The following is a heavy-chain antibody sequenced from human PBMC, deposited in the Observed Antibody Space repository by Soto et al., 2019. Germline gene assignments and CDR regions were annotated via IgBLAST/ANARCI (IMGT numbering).Heavy chain of an antibody. V-gene: IGHV3-21*01. D-gene: IGHD2-21*02. J-gene: IGHJ1*01. CDR2: ISSSSSYI. CDR3: ARAYCGGDCYSLAEYFQH. Sequence: GSLRLSCAASGFTFSSYSMNWVRQAPGKGLEWVSSISSSSSYIYYADSVKGRFTISRDNAKNSLYLQMNSLRAEDTAVYYCARAYCGGDCYSLAEYFQHWGQGTLVTVSS. CDR1: GFTFSSYS.